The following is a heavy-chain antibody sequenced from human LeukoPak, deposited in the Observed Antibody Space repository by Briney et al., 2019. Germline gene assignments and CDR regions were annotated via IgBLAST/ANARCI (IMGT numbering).Heavy chain of an antibody. CDR2: IGRRGGYM. J-gene: IGHJ4*02. CDR1: GFTFNTYS. V-gene: IGHV3-21*06. CDR3: LRGDRRDY. Sequence: PGGSLRLSCEASGFTFNTYSMNWARQAPGKGLEWVSSIGRRGGYMFYADSGEGRCIISRDNAQDSLYLQMNSLRVEDTAVYYCLRGDRRDYWGQGTLVTVSS.